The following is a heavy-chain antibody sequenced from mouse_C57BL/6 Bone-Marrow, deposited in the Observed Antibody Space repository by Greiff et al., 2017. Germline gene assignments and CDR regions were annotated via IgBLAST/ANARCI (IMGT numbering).Heavy chain of an antibody. CDR2: IYPGNSDT. J-gene: IGHJ2*01. CDR3: TRTSYYGSSYGYYFDY. CDR1: GYTFTSYW. Sequence: EVQLQQSGTVLARPGASVKMSCKTSGYTFTSYWMHWVKQRPGQGLEWIGAIYPGNSDTSYNQKFKGKAKLTAVTSASTAYMELSSLTNEDSAVYYCTRTSYYGSSYGYYFDYWGQGTTLTVSS. D-gene: IGHD1-1*01. V-gene: IGHV1-5*01.